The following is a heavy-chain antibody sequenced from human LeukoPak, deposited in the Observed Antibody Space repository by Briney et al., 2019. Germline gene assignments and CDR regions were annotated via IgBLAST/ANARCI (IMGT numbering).Heavy chain of an antibody. CDR3: ARVTVPAAMVPFDY. J-gene: IGHJ4*02. D-gene: IGHD2-2*01. Sequence: ASVKVSCKASGYTFTGYGISWVRQAPGQGLEWMGWISAYNGSTNYAQKLQGRVTMTTDTSTSTAYMELRSLRSDDTAVYYCARVTVPAAMVPFDYWGQGTLVTVSS. CDR1: GYTFTGYG. V-gene: IGHV1-18*04. CDR2: ISAYNGST.